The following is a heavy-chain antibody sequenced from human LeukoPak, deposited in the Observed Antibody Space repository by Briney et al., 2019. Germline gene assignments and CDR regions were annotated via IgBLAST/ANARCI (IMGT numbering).Heavy chain of an antibody. CDR2: FYDTRSP. J-gene: IGHJ4*02. CDR1: GGSINLYY. D-gene: IGHD3-10*01. V-gene: IGHV4-59*01. CDR3: ARGRGSLTY. Sequence: SETLSPTCTVSGGSINLYYWSWIRQPPGKGLEWIGYFYDTRSPKYNPSLERRVTISVDMSRNQFSLSLTSVTTADTAVYYCARGRGSLTYWGQGTLATVSS.